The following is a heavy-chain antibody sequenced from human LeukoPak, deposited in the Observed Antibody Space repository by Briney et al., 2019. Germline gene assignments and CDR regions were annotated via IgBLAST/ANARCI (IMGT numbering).Heavy chain of an antibody. V-gene: IGHV3-21*01. J-gene: IGHJ3*02. D-gene: IGHD2-15*01. Sequence: PGGSLRVSCAASGFTFSSYSMNWVRQAPGKGLEWVSSISSSSSYIYYADSVKGRFTISRDNAKNSLYLQMNSLRAEDTAVYYCARVGSGDAFDIWGQGTMVTVSS. CDR2: ISSSSSYI. CDR1: GFTFSSYS. CDR3: ARVGSGDAFDI.